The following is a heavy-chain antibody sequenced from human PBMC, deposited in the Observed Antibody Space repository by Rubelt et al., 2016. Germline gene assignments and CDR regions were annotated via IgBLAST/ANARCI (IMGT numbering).Heavy chain of an antibody. D-gene: IGHD3-22*01. CDR1: GGSFSGYY. Sequence: QVQQQQWGAGLLKPSETLSLTCAVYGGSFSGYYWGWIRQPPGKGLGWIGSIYYSGSTYYNPSLKSRVTISVDTSKNQFSLKLSSVTAADTAVYYCASGYDSSGYYYPDRKENWFDPWGQGTLVTVSS. CDR2: IYYSGST. J-gene: IGHJ5*02. V-gene: IGHV4-34*01. CDR3: ASGYDSSGYYYPDRKENWFDP.